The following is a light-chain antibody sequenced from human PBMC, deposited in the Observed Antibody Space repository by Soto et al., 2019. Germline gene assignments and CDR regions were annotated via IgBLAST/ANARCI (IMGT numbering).Light chain of an antibody. CDR1: QSVSSY. J-gene: IGKJ1*01. CDR3: QQRSNWWT. Sequence: EIVLTQSPATLSLSPGGRATLSCRASQSVSSYLAWYQQKPGQAPRLLMYDASNRATGIPARFSGSGSGTDFTLTISSLEPEDFAVYYCQQRSNWWTFGQGTKVEIK. CDR2: DAS. V-gene: IGKV3-11*01.